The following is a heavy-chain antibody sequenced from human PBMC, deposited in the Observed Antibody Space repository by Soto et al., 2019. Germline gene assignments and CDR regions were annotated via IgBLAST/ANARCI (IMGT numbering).Heavy chain of an antibody. CDR1: GYTFTSYG. J-gene: IGHJ3*02. CDR2: ISAYNGNT. V-gene: IGHV1-18*01. D-gene: IGHD3-22*01. Sequence: ASVKVSCKASGYTFTSYGISWVRQAPGQGLEWIGWISAYNGNTNYAQKLQGRVTMTTDTSTSTAYMELRSLRSDDTAVYYCATLCADSSGYREDAFDIWGQGTMVTVS. CDR3: ATLCADSSGYREDAFDI.